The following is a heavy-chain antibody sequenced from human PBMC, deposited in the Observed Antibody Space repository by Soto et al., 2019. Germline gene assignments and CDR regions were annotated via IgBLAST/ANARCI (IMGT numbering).Heavy chain of an antibody. J-gene: IGHJ4*02. CDR3: AKQRAGYGSGSDTYYFDF. V-gene: IGHV3-23*01. Sequence: EVQLLVSGGGLVQPGGSLRLSCSTSGFTFSTYAMNWVRQAPGKGREWVSALSGSGGTTYYADSVRGRFTISRDNSKNTLFLQMSSLRAEDTALYYCAKQRAGYGSGSDTYYFDFWGKGTLGTVSS. CDR2: LSGSGGTT. CDR1: GFTFSTYA. D-gene: IGHD3-10*01.